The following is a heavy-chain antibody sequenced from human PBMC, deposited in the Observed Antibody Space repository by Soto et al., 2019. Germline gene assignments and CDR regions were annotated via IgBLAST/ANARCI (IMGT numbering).Heavy chain of an antibody. CDR3: AKGSEVIVATSLLY. CDR1: GFTFSSYA. V-gene: IGHV3-23*01. J-gene: IGHJ4*02. D-gene: IGHD5-12*01. Sequence: EVQLLESGGGLVQPGGSLRLFCAASGFTFSSYAMSWVRQAPGKGLEWVSAISGSGGSTYYADSVKGRFTISRDNSKNTLYLQMNSLRAEDTAVYYCAKGSEVIVATSLLYWGQGTLVTVSS. CDR2: ISGSGGST.